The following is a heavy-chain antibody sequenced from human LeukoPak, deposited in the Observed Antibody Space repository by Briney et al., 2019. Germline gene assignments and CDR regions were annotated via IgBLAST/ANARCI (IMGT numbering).Heavy chain of an antibody. D-gene: IGHD6-13*01. CDR1: GFTFGTYW. CDR2: IKQDGNEK. V-gene: IGHV3-7*01. Sequence: PGGSLRLSCAASGFTFGTYWMSWVRQDPGKGLEWVANIKQDGNEKYYVDSVKGRFIISKDNAKNSLYLQMTSLRAEDTAVYYCAREWYSTYEHWGQGTPVTVSS. J-gene: IGHJ4*02. CDR3: AREWYSTYEH.